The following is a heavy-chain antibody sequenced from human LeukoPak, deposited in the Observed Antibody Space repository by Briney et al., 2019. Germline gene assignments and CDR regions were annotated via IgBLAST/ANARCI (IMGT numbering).Heavy chain of an antibody. V-gene: IGHV3-23*01. Sequence: GGSLRLSCAASGFTVSSNYMSWVRQAPGKGLEWVSAISGSGGSTYYADSVKGRFTISRDNSKNSLYLQMNSLRAEDTAVYYCARALGENLKLLWFGDYAFDIWGQGTMVTVSS. D-gene: IGHD3-10*01. CDR1: GFTVSSNY. CDR3: ARALGENLKLLWFGDYAFDI. J-gene: IGHJ3*02. CDR2: ISGSGGST.